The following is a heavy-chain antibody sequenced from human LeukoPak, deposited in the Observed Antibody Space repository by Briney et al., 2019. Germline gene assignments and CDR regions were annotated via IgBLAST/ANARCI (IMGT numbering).Heavy chain of an antibody. D-gene: IGHD4-23*01. CDR2: IYHSGAT. CDR3: ARNGGNSDYDY. V-gene: IGHV4-4*02. Sequence: SETLSLTCTVSGGSISSSSSICWTWVRQPPGKGLEWIGEIYHSGATNYNPSLKSRVTMLLDKSKNQFSLKLNSVTAADTAVYYCARNGGNSDYDYWGQGTLVTVSS. J-gene: IGHJ4*02. CDR1: GGSISSSSSIC.